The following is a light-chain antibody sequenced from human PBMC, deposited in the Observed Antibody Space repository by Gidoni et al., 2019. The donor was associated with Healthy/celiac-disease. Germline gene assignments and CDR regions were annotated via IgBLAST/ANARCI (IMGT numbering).Light chain of an antibody. Sequence: EMVLTQSPGTLSLSPGERATLSCRASQSVSSSYLAWYQQKPGQAPRLLLYGASSRATGIPDRFSGSGSGTDFTLTISRLEPEDFAEYYCQQYGSSASITFGQGTRLEIK. J-gene: IGKJ5*01. CDR1: QSVSSSY. CDR3: QQYGSSASIT. CDR2: GAS. V-gene: IGKV3-20*01.